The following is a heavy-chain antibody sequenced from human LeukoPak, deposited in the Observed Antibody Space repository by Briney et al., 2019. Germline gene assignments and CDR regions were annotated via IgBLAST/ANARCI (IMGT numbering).Heavy chain of an antibody. D-gene: IGHD2-15*01. Sequence: GGSLRLSCAASGFTFSSYSMNWVRQAPGKGLEWVSYISSSSSTIYYADSVKGRFTISRDNAKNSLYLQMNSLRAEDTAVYYCAKGPGPVVVVAATLCWFDPWGQGTLVTVSS. J-gene: IGHJ5*02. CDR3: AKGPGPVVVVAATLCWFDP. V-gene: IGHV3-48*04. CDR1: GFTFSSYS. CDR2: ISSSSSTI.